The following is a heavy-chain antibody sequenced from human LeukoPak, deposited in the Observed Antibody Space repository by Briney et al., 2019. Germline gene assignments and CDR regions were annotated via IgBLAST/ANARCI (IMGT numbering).Heavy chain of an antibody. CDR1: GFTFSSHE. CDR3: AREAVAAAGGPSNWFDP. CDR2: ISSTGRTI. J-gene: IGHJ5*02. D-gene: IGHD6-13*01. Sequence: PGGSLRLSCAASGFTFSSHELNWVRQAPGKGLEWISYISSTGRTIYYADSVKGRFTIPRDNAKNSLYLQMNSLRAADTAVYYCAREAVAAAGGPSNWFDPWGQGTLVTVSS. V-gene: IGHV3-48*03.